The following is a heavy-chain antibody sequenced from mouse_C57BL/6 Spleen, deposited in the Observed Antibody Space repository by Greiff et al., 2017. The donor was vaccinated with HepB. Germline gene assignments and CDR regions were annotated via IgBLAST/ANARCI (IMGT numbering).Heavy chain of an antibody. Sequence: DVQLQESGPGLVKPSQSLSLTCSVTGYSITSGYYWNWIRQFPGNKLEWMGYISYDGSNNYNPSLKNRISITRDTSKNQFFLKLNSVTPEDTATYYCARGGYSNYGFAYWGQVTLVTVSA. CDR1: GYSITSGYY. CDR3: ARGGYSNYGFAY. J-gene: IGHJ3*01. D-gene: IGHD2-5*01. CDR2: ISYDGSN. V-gene: IGHV3-6*01.